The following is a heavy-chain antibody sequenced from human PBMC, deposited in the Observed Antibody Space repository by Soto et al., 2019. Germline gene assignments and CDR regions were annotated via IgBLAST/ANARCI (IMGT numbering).Heavy chain of an antibody. CDR2: ISGSGGST. Sequence: EVQLLESGGGLVQPGGSLRLSCAASGFTFSSYAMRWVRQAPVKGLEWVSAISGSGGSTYYADSVKGRFTISRYNSKNTVSLQMNSLRAEDTAVYYCARRGSGSYYDYWGQGTLVTVSS. D-gene: IGHD1-26*01. CDR1: GFTFSSYA. CDR3: ARRGSGSYYDY. J-gene: IGHJ4*02. V-gene: IGHV3-23*01.